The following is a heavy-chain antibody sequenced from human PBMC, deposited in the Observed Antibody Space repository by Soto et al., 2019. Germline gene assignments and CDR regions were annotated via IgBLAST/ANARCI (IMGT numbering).Heavy chain of an antibody. CDR1: GGPISGGGFS. CDR2: ILHTGGT. CDR3: ARLQFGEGFDY. V-gene: IGHV4-30-2*01. J-gene: IGHJ4*02. Sequence: SETLSLTCAVSGGPISGGGFSWSWIRQPPGKGLEWIGYILHTGGTQYNPSLKSRVSMSVDKSKNQFSLHLTSVTAADTAVYYCARLQFGEGFDYWGQGALVTVSS. D-gene: IGHD3-10*01.